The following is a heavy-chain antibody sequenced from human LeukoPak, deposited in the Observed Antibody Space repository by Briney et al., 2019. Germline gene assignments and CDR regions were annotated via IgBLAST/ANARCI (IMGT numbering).Heavy chain of an antibody. Sequence: SETLSLTCTVSGGSISSGSYYWSWIRQPAGKGLEWIGRIYTSGSTNYNPSLKSRVTISIDASQRHVSLTLNSVTAADTAVCYCATYGGDWKFDSWGQGTLVTVSS. J-gene: IGHJ4*02. CDR3: ATYGGDWKFDS. D-gene: IGHD2-21*01. CDR1: GGSISSGSYY. CDR2: IYTSGST. V-gene: IGHV4-61*02.